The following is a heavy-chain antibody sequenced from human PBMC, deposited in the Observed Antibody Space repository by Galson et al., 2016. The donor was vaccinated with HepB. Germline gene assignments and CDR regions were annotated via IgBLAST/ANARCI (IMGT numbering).Heavy chain of an antibody. D-gene: IGHD6-13*01. CDR2: ISSDSSDI. CDR3: AAGSHRYWFDP. Sequence: RLSCAASGFSFRSYIMNWVRQAPGKGLQWVSSISSDSSDIYYPDSVKGRFIISRDNAKNSLYLQMNNLTAEDTAVYHCAAGSHRYWFDPWGQGTLVTVSS. CDR1: GFSFRSYI. J-gene: IGHJ5*02. V-gene: IGHV3-21*01.